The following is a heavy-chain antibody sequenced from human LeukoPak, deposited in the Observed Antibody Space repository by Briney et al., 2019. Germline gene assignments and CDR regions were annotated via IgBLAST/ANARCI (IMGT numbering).Heavy chain of an antibody. J-gene: IGHJ4*02. CDR1: GGSISSYY. V-gene: IGHV4-59*08. CDR3: ARHKRQVAAAGTLFDY. D-gene: IGHD6-13*01. Sequence: SETLSLTCTVSGGSISSYYWSWIRQPPGKGLEGIGYIYYSGSTNYNPSLKSRVTISVDTSKNQFSLMLSSVTAADTAVYYCARHKRQVAAAGTLFDYWGQGTLVTVSS. CDR2: IYYSGST.